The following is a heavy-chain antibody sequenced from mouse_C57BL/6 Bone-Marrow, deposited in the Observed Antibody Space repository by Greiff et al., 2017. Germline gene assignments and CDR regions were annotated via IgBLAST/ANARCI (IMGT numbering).Heavy chain of an antibody. J-gene: IGHJ2*01. V-gene: IGHV5-9*01. CDR2: ISGGGGNT. Sequence: EVQLVESGGGLVKPGGSLKLSCAASGFTFSSYTMSWVRQTPEKRLEWVATISGGGGNTYYPDSVKGRFTISRDNAKNTLYLQMSSLRSEATALYYCAMGLRRGRFDYGGRGTTITVSS. CDR1: GFTFSSYT. CDR3: AMGLRRGRFDY. D-gene: IGHD2-2*01.